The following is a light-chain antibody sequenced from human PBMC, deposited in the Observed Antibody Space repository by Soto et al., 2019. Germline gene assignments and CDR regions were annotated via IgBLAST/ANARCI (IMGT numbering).Light chain of an antibody. CDR1: QSISDT. Sequence: EIVMTQSPATLSVSPGGRATLSCRASQSISDTLAWYQQKPGQAPRLLIYSASRGATGFPARFSGSGSGTDCTLTISSLQSEDVAVYYCQQYNNWPWTLGQGTKVDI. J-gene: IGKJ1*01. CDR3: QQYNNWPWT. V-gene: IGKV3-15*01. CDR2: SAS.